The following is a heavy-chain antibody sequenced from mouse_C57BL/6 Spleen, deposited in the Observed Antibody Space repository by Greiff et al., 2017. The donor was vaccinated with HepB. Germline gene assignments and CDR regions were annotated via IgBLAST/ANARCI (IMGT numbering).Heavy chain of an antibody. CDR1: GYTFTSYW. CDR2: INPSNGGT. D-gene: IGHD1-1*01. V-gene: IGHV1-53*01. J-gene: IGHJ4*01. Sequence: QVQLKQSGTELVKPGASVKLSCKASGYTFTSYWMHWVKQRPGQGLEWIGNINPSNGGTNYNEKFKSKATLTVDKSSSTAYMQLSSLTSEDSAVYYCARLSYYGDAMDYWGQGTSVTVSS. CDR3: ARLSYYGDAMDY.